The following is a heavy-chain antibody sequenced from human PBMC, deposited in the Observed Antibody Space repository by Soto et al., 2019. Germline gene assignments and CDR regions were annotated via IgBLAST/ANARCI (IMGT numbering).Heavy chain of an antibody. J-gene: IGHJ6*02. CDR1: GFTFSNAW. V-gene: IGHV3-15*07. CDR2: IKSKTDGGTT. CDR3: TTESLYYYYGMDV. Sequence: EVQLVESGGGLVKPGGSLRLSCAASGFTFSNAWMNWVRQAPGKGLEWVGRIKSKTDGGTTDYAAPVKGRFTISRDDSKNTLYLQMNSLKTEDTAVYYCTTESLYYYYGMDVWGQGTTVTVSS.